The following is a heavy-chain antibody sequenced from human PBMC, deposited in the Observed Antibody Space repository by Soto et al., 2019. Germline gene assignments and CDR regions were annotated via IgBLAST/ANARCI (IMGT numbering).Heavy chain of an antibody. CDR3: ARDSVFYDILTGYSRNWFDP. CDR2: ISYSGST. V-gene: IGHV4-59*01. J-gene: IGHJ5*02. CDR1: GGSISSYY. D-gene: IGHD3-9*01. Sequence: SVTLSLTCTVSGGSISSYYWSWIRQPPGKGLEWIGYISYSGSTNYNPSLKSRVTISVDTSKNQFSLKLNSVTAADTAVYYCARDSVFYDILTGYSRNWFDPWAREPWSPSPQ.